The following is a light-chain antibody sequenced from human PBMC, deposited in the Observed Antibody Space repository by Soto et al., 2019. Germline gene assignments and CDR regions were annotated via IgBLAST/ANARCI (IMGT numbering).Light chain of an antibody. CDR2: GAS. V-gene: IGKV3-15*01. J-gene: IGKJ4*01. CDR1: QSVSGN. Sequence: EIVMTQSPATLSVSPGERATLSCRASQSVSGNLAWYQQKPGQAPRLLIYGASTRATGIPARFSGSGSVTEFTLTITSLQSEDFAVYYCQQYNDWPPLTFGGGTKVEIK. CDR3: QQYNDWPPLT.